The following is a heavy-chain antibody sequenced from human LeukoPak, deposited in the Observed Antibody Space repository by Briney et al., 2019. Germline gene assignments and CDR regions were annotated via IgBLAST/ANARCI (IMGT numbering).Heavy chain of an antibody. D-gene: IGHD1-1*01. V-gene: IGHV1-69*06. CDR2: IIPIFGTA. J-gene: IGHJ4*02. Sequence: SVKVSCKSSGGTFSSYAISWVRQAPGQGLEWMGRIIPIFGTANYAQKFQGRVTITADKSTSTAYMELSSLRSEDTDVYYCARDLETQGDYWGQGTLVTVSS. CDR1: GGTFSSYA. CDR3: ARDLETQGDY.